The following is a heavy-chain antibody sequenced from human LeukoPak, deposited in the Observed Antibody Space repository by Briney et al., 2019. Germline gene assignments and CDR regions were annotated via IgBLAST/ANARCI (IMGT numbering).Heavy chain of an antibody. D-gene: IGHD6-13*01. J-gene: IGHJ4*02. CDR3: AKDTPIIAAAGTSDPVFDY. Sequence: PGGSLRLSCAASGFTFSSYAMSWVRQAPGKGLEWVSVISGSGGNTYYADSVKGRFTISRDNSKNTLYLQMNSLRAEDTAVYYCAKDTPIIAAAGTSDPVFDYWGQGTLVTVSS. CDR1: GFTFSSYA. CDR2: ISGSGGNT. V-gene: IGHV3-23*01.